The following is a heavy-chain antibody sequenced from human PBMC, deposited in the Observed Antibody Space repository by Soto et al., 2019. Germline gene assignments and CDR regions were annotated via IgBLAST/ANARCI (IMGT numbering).Heavy chain of an antibody. CDR2: IDWDDDT. CDR1: GFSLSTPGMR. D-gene: IGHD4-17*01. CDR3: ARDSYGGNDY. Sequence: SGPTLVNPTQTLTLTCTFSGFSLSTPGMRVSWIRQPPGKALEWLARIDWDDDTFYNPSLKSRVTISVDTSKNQFSLKLSSVTAADTAVYYCARDSYGGNDYWGQGTLVTVSS. J-gene: IGHJ4*02. V-gene: IGHV2-70*06.